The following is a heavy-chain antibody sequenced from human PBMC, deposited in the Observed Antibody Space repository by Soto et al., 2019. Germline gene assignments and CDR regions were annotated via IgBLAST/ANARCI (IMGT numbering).Heavy chain of an antibody. D-gene: IGHD6-13*01. CDR2: ISWNSGHI. Sequence: EVQLVESGGGLVQPGRSLRLSCAVSGFTFHNYAMHWVRQAPGKGLEWVSCISWNSGHIAYADSVKGRVTISRDNTKNFLYLEMNSLRPEDTALYYCAKGQHSSWYYFDNWGQGTLVTVSS. J-gene: IGHJ4*02. CDR3: AKGQHSSWYYFDN. CDR1: GFTFHNYA. V-gene: IGHV3-9*01.